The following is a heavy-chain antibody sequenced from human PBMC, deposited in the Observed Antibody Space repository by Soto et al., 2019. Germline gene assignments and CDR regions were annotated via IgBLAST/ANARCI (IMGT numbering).Heavy chain of an antibody. CDR3: ARSWDYIWGTYRPRFFDS. Sequence: PSETLSLTCAVYGGSFSGYYWNWIRQPSGKGLEWIGEINHSGSSNYNPSLKSRVTMSVDTSNNQFSLHLSSVTAADTAVYYCARSWDYIWGTYRPRFFDSWGQGALVTVSS. J-gene: IGHJ4*02. D-gene: IGHD3-16*02. CDR1: GGSFSGYY. V-gene: IGHV4-34*01. CDR2: INHSGSS.